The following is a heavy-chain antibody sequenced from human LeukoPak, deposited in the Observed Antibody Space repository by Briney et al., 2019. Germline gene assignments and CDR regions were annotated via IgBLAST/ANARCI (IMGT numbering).Heavy chain of an antibody. D-gene: IGHD3-10*01. V-gene: IGHV3-33*01. CDR2: IRYDGSNK. CDR3: ARVLFYGSGSPIDY. CDR1: GFTFSSYG. J-gene: IGHJ4*02. Sequence: GGSLRLSCAASGFTFSSYGMHWVRQAPGKGLEWVAVIRYDGSNKYYADSVKGRFTISRDNSKSSLYLQMNSLRAEDTAVYYCARVLFYGSGSPIDYWGQGTLVTVSS.